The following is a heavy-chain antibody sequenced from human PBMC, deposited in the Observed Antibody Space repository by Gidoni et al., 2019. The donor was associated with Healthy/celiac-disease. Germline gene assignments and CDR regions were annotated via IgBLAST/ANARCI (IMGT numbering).Heavy chain of an antibody. CDR1: GGSFSGYS. Sequence: QVQLQQWGAGLLKPSETLSLTCAFYGGSFSGYSGSWIRPPPGKGLEWIGEINHSGSTNYNPSLKSRVTISVDTSKNQFSLKLSSVTAADTAVYYCARGLGKYYYGSGRGSANWFDPWGQGTLVTVSS. CDR2: INHSGST. V-gene: IGHV4-34*01. D-gene: IGHD3-10*01. J-gene: IGHJ5*02. CDR3: ARGLGKYYYGSGRGSANWFDP.